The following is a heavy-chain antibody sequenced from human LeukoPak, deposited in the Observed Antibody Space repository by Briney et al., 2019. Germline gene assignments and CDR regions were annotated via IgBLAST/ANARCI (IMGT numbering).Heavy chain of an antibody. V-gene: IGHV3-30*04. CDR2: ISYDGSNK. CDR1: GFTFTSYA. J-gene: IGHJ4*02. Sequence: HSGGSLRLSCAASGFTFTSYALHWVRQAPGKGLEWVAVISYDGSNKYYADSVKGRFTISRDNSKNTLYLQKNSLRAEDTAVYYCARALLAYGDPSPFDYWGQGALVTVSS. CDR3: ARALLAYGDPSPFDY. D-gene: IGHD4-17*01.